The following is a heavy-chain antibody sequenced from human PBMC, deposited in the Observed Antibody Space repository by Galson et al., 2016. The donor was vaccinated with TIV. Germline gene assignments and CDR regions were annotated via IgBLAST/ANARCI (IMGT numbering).Heavy chain of an antibody. CDR1: GGSFSTHT. J-gene: IGHJ6*02. Sequence: SCKASGGSFSTHTFNWVRQAPGQGLEWMGGIVPLFRTTNYAQKFQGRVTFTADESPSTAYMEVSRLTSDDTAVYYCAKDRNTALDTYYYYYGMDVWGQGTTVTVSS. V-gene: IGHV1-69*01. D-gene: IGHD5-18*01. CDR3: AKDRNTALDTYYYYYGMDV. CDR2: IVPLFRTT.